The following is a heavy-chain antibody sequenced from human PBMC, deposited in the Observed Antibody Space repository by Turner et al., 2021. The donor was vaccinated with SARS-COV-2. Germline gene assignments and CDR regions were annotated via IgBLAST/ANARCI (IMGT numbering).Heavy chain of an antibody. J-gene: IGHJ6*02. D-gene: IGHD5-18*01. Sequence: QRHLQESGQGLVKPSETLSPTRSLSARSVSSSTSYSGWICQPLGKGLEGIGNFNESGYTYSTPYLKSRITIAMDTSKNHFTLRLGSVAAAAAAVYYCARLMDRAMDSCGMDVWGQGTTVTVSS. CDR2: FNESGYT. CDR1: ARSVSSSTSY. V-gene: IGHV4-39*02. CDR3: ARLMDRAMDSCGMDV.